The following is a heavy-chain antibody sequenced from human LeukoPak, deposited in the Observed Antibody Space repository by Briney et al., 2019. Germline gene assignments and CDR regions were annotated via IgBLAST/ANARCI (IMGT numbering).Heavy chain of an antibody. CDR1: GFTFSTYS. J-gene: IGHJ4*02. CDR3: AREGQWQDFDY. Sequence: PGGSLRLSCAASGFTFSTYSMNWVRQTPGKGLEWVSSISPNSVDKYHADSVKGRFTISRDNAKNSLYLQMNSLGAEDTALYYCAREGQWQDFDYWGQGTLVTVSS. V-gene: IGHV3-21*01. D-gene: IGHD6-19*01. CDR2: ISPNSVDK.